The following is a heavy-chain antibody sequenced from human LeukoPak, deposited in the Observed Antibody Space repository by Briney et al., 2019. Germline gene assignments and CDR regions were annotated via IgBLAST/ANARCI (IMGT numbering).Heavy chain of an antibody. CDR2: ISYDGSNK. V-gene: IGHV3-30-3*01. J-gene: IGHJ4*02. CDR3: ARDRRNGYNEFDY. D-gene: IGHD5-24*01. Sequence: GGSLRLSCAASGFTFSSYAMHWVRQAPGKGLEWVAVISYDGSNKYYADSVKGRLTISRDNSKNTLYLQMNSLRAEDTAVYYCARDRRNGYNEFDYWGQGTLVTVSS. CDR1: GFTFSSYA.